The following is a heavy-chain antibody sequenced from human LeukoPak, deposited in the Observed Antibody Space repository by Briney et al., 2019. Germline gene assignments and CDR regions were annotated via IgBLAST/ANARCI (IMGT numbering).Heavy chain of an antibody. J-gene: IGHJ6*02. CDR1: DGSINSYY. CDR2: IYYNGNT. V-gene: IGHV4-59*01. Sequence: SETLSLTCSVSDGSINSYYWNWIRRPPGKGLEWIGYIYYNGNTNYSPSLKSRVTMSVDTSKNLFYLKVSSVTAADTAVYYCARGRSNYYGMDVWGQGTTVTVSS. D-gene: IGHD1-26*01. CDR3: ARGRSNYYGMDV.